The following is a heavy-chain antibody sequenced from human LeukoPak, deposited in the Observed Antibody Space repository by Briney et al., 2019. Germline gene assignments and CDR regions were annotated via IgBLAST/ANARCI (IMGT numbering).Heavy chain of an antibody. J-gene: IGHJ6*04. V-gene: IGHV3-15*01. CDR2: IKSEGEGATT. D-gene: IGHD3-3*02. Sequence: GGSLRLSCVSSGFTICTAWMSWVRQAPGKGLEWLGHIKSEGEGATTDYAAPAKGRFAISRDDSKNMIYLQMSSLKIDDTAIYYCIAHFPYFYGFDVWGKGTTVTVSS. CDR1: GFTICTAW. CDR3: IAHFPYFYGFDV.